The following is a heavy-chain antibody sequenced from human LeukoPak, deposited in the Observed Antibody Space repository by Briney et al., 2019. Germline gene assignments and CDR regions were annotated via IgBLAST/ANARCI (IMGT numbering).Heavy chain of an antibody. Sequence: GASVKVSCKASGGTFSSYAISWVRQAPGQGLEWMGGIIPIFGTANYAQKFQGRVTITADESTSTAYMELSSLRSEDTAVCYCAGLGGDSSGYALYFDYWGQGTLVTVSS. CDR1: GGTFSSYA. V-gene: IGHV1-69*13. D-gene: IGHD3-22*01. J-gene: IGHJ4*02. CDR3: AGLGGDSSGYALYFDY. CDR2: IIPIFGTA.